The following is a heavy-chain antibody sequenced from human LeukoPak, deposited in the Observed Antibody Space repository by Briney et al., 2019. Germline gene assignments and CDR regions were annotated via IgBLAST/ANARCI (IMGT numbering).Heavy chain of an antibody. V-gene: IGHV3-72*01. J-gene: IGHJ4*02. CDR1: GFTFSSYG. CDR2: IRNKANSYTT. CDR3: ASNSPQGAFDY. D-gene: IGHD4-23*01. Sequence: GRSLRLSCAASGFTFSSYGMHWVRQAPGKGLEWVGRIRNKANSYTTEYAASVKGRFTISRDDSNSSLYLQMNSLKTEDTAVYYCASNSPQGAFDYWGQGTLVTVSS.